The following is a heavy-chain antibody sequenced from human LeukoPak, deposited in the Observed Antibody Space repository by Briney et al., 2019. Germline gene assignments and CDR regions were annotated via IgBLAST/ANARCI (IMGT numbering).Heavy chain of an antibody. CDR2: IYYSGST. V-gene: IGHV4-31*03. Sequence: SETLSLTCTVSGGSISSGGYYWSWIRQHPGKGLEWIGYIYYSGSTYYNPSLKSRVTISVDTSKNQFSLKLSSVAAADTAVYYCAREDYSSSSVEYWGQGTLVTVSS. CDR1: GGSISSGGYY. J-gene: IGHJ4*02. D-gene: IGHD6-6*01. CDR3: AREDYSSSSVEY.